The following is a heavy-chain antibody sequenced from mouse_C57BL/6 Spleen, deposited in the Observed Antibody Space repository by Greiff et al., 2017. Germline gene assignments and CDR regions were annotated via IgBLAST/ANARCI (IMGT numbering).Heavy chain of an antibody. D-gene: IGHD1-1*01. CDR3: TVVNFDY. J-gene: IGHJ2*01. CDR1: GYTFTDYE. Sequence: QVQLKESGAELVRPGASVTLSCKASGYTFTDYEMNWVKQTPVHGLEWIGAIDPETGGTAYNQKFKGKAILTADKSSSTAYMALRSLTSEDSAVYYCTVVNFDYWGQGTTLTVSS. CDR2: IDPETGGT. V-gene: IGHV1-15*01.